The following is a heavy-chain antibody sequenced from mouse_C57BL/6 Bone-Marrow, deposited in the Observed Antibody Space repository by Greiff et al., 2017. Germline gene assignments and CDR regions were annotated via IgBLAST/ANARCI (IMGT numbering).Heavy chain of an antibody. CDR3: ASHFLYYGGTLDY. Sequence: VQLKESGGDLVKPGGSLKLSCAASGFTFSSYGMSWVRQTPDKRLEWVATISSGGSYTYYPDSVKGRFTITRDNAKNTLYLQMSSLKSEDTAMYYCASHFLYYGGTLDYWGQGTTHTVSS. CDR1: GFTFSSYG. V-gene: IGHV5-6*01. CDR2: ISSGGSYT. D-gene: IGHD2-13*01. J-gene: IGHJ2*01.